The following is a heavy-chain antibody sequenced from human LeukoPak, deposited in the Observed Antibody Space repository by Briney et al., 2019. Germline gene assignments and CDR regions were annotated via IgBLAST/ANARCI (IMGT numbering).Heavy chain of an antibody. CDR2: ISSHGGST. V-gene: IGHV3-64*04. J-gene: IGHJ4*02. D-gene: IGHD1-26*01. CDR3: ARDLTGSYEPRTFDY. Sequence: GGSLRLSCSASGFTFSSYAMHWVRQAPGKGLECVSAISSHGGSTYYADSVKGRFTISRDNSKNTLYLQMNSLRDEDTAVYYCARDLTGSYEPRTFDYWGQGTLVTVSS. CDR1: GFTFSSYA.